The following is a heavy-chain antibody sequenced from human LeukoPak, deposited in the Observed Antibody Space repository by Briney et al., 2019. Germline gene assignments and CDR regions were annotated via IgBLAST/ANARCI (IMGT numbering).Heavy chain of an antibody. CDR3: AKVGEAFGGVIAYFDY. CDR1: GFTFSSYA. D-gene: IGHD3-16*02. Sequence: GGSLRLSCAASGFTFSSYAMNWVRQAPGKGLEWVSAISGSGGSTYYADSVKGRFTISRDNSKNTVCLQMNSLRAEDTAVYYCAKVGEAFGGVIAYFDYWGQGTLVTVSS. V-gene: IGHV3-23*01. J-gene: IGHJ4*02. CDR2: ISGSGGST.